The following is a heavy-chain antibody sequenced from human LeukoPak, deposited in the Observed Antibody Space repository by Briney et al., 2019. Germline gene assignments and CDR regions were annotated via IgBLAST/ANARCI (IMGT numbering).Heavy chain of an antibody. CDR3: ASGGLAVAGSFVY. V-gene: IGHV4-30-4*08. Sequence: SQTLSLTCTVSGGSISSGDYYWSWIRQPPGKGLEWIGSIYYSGSTYFNPSLKSRVTISVDTSKNQLTLRLTSLTAADTAVYYCASGGLAVAGSFVYWGRGTLVTVSS. D-gene: IGHD6-19*01. J-gene: IGHJ4*02. CDR2: IYYSGST. CDR1: GGSISSGDYY.